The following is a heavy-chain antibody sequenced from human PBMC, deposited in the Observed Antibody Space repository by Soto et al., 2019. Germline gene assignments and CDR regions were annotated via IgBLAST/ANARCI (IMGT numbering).Heavy chain of an antibody. J-gene: IGHJ6*02. CDR1: GFTFSSYG. Sequence: QVQLVESGGGVVQPGRSLRLSCAASGFTFSSYGMHWVRQAPGKGLEWVAVISYDGSNKYYADSVKGRFTISRDNSKNTLYLQMSSLRAEDTAVYYCAKDIGYSYGYYYYGMDVWGQGTTVTVSS. CDR3: AKDIGYSYGYYYYGMDV. CDR2: ISYDGSNK. D-gene: IGHD5-18*01. V-gene: IGHV3-30*18.